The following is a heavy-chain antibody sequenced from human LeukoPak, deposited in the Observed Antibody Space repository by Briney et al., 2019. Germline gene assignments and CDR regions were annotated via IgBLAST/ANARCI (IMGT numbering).Heavy chain of an antibody. D-gene: IGHD6-25*01. V-gene: IGHV4-39*01. J-gene: IGHJ4*02. CDR2: IYYSGST. CDR1: GGSISSSSYY. CDR3: ARPQRGGRIDY. Sequence: PSETLSLTCTVSGGSISSSSYYWGWIRQPPGKGLEWIGSIYYSGSTYYNPSLKSRVTISVDTSKNQFSLKLSSVTAADTAVYYCARPQRGGRIDYWGQGTLVTVSS.